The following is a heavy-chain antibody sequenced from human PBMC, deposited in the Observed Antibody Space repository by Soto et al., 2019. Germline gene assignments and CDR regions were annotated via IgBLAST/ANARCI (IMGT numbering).Heavy chain of an antibody. CDR1: GFTFSSYG. J-gene: IGHJ4*02. V-gene: IGHV3-30*18. D-gene: IGHD1-26*01. CDR2: LSFDESNE. Sequence: GGSLRLSCAASGFTFSSYGMHWVRQAPGNGLEWVALLSFDESNEYYGDSVKGRFTISRDNSNNMLYLQMNSLRPDDTGVYYCAKGPTPRWELPPFDFWGQGTLVTVSS. CDR3: AKGPTPRWELPPFDF.